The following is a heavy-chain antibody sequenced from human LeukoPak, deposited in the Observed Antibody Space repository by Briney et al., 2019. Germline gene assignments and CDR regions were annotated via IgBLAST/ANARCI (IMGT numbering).Heavy chain of an antibody. CDR2: INHSGST. Sequence: SETLSLTCTVSGGSISSGRYYWNWIRQPPGKGLEWIGEINHSGSTNYNPSLKSRVTISVDTSKNQFSLKLSSVTAADTAVYYCARGSGQWLVRYYFDYWGQGTLVTVSS. CDR3: ARGSGQWLVRYYFDY. CDR1: GGSISSGRYY. J-gene: IGHJ4*02. D-gene: IGHD6-19*01. V-gene: IGHV4-39*07.